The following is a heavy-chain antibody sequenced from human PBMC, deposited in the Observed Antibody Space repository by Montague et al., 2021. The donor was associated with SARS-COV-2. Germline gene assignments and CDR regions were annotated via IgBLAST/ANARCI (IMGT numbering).Heavy chain of an antibody. CDR2: IYHSGHY. J-gene: IGHJ4*02. D-gene: IGHD2-15*01. V-gene: IGHV4/OR15-8*01. CDR3: ARHYSATLPAVY. Sequence: SETLSLTCAVSGGSISDNNWWTWVRQSPGKGPEWIGEIYHSGHYNIKASLRSRVTISVDKTENQFSLKMTSLTAADTAVYYCARHYSATLPAVYWGQGTLVTVSS. CDR1: GGSISDNNW.